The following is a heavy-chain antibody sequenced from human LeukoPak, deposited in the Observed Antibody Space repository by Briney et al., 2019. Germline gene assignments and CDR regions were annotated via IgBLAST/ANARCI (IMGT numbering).Heavy chain of an antibody. Sequence: GESLKISCKVSEYTFTHNWIGWVRQKPGRGLEWLGVIFPADSNTAYNSSFRGQVTISVDKSIDTAYLQWGSLKASDSAIYYCARHRATGTWSDFDYWGQGTVVTVSS. J-gene: IGHJ4*02. D-gene: IGHD1-14*01. CDR1: EYTFTHNW. V-gene: IGHV5-51*01. CDR2: IFPADSNT. CDR3: ARHRATGTWSDFDY.